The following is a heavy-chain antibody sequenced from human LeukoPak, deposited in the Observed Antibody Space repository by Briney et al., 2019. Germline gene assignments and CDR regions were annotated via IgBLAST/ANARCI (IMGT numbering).Heavy chain of an antibody. V-gene: IGHV3-23*01. Sequence: GGSLRLSCAASGFTFRSFDITWVGQAPGKGREGVSAISDTGVRTFYADSVKGRFTISPDNSKNTDYLQMSRLAVEDTAVYYCAKERRSEGHSAFDTWGRGTLVTVSS. J-gene: IGHJ4*02. CDR3: AKERRSEGHSAFDT. D-gene: IGHD5-24*01. CDR2: ISDTGVRT. CDR1: GFTFRSFD.